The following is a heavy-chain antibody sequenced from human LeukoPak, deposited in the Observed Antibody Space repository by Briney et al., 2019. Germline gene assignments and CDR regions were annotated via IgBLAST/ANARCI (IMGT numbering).Heavy chain of an antibody. V-gene: IGHV3-74*01. CDR2: ISSDGSII. J-gene: IGHJ4*02. Sequence: GGSLRLSCAASGFTFSSYWMHWVRQAPGKGLVWVSRISSDGSIINYADSVKGRFTISRDNAKNTLHLQMNSLRAEDTAVYYCARAHYSLANSFDYWGQGTLVTSSA. CDR3: ARAHYSLANSFDY. CDR1: GFTFSSYW. D-gene: IGHD1-26*01.